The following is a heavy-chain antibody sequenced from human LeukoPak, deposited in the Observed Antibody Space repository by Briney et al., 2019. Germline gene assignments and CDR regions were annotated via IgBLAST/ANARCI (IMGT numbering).Heavy chain of an antibody. CDR2: IIPILGTA. Sequence: GSSVKVSCKASGGTFSSYAISWVRQAPGQGLEWMGGIIPILGTANYAQKFQGRVTITADESTSTAYMELSSLRSEDTAVYYCARDQPELLSNYYYYYGMDVWGQGTTVTVSS. CDR3: ARDQPELLSNYYYYYGMDV. D-gene: IGHD2-2*01. CDR1: GGTFSSYA. J-gene: IGHJ6*02. V-gene: IGHV1-69*01.